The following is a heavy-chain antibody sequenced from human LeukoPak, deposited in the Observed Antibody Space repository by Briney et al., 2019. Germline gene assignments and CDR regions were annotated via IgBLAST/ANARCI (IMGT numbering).Heavy chain of an antibody. D-gene: IGHD2-15*01. V-gene: IGHV4-59*01. CDR1: GGSISSYY. CDR2: IYYSGST. J-gene: IGHJ6*03. Sequence: PSETLSLTCTVSGGSISSYYWSWIRQPPGKGLEWIGYIYYSGSTNYNPSLKSRVTISVDSSKNQFSLKLSSVTAADTAVYYCARSVEGYCSGGSCYSYYYYMDVWGKGTTVTVSS. CDR3: ARSVEGYCSGGSCYSYYYYMDV.